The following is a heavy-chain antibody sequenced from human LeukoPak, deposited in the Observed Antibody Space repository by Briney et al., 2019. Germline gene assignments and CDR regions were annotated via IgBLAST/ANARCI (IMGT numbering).Heavy chain of an antibody. CDR1: GVSIRSFY. CDR3: ASTGYCTGGSCYSNYFDH. J-gene: IGHJ4*02. CDR2: IYFSGST. V-gene: IGHV4-59*08. Sequence: SETLSLTCAVSGVSIRSFYWSWIRQPPGKGLEWIGYIYFSGSTTYNPSLKSRVTVSLDTTKNHVSLKLSSVSATHTAEDSAASTGYCTGGSCYSNYFDHWGQGTLVTVSS. D-gene: IGHD2-15*01.